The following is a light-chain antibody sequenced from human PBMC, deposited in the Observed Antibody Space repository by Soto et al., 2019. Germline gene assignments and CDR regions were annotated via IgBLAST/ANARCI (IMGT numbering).Light chain of an antibody. Sequence: IQVYMSPATVSASKGDRVRITCRPSQSISSWLAWYQQKPGKAPKLLIYDASSLESGVPSRFSGSGSGTEFTLTISSLQPDDFATYYCQQYNAFSTFGQGTKVDI. V-gene: IGKV1-5*01. J-gene: IGKJ1*01. CDR3: QQYNAFST. CDR1: QSISSW. CDR2: DAS.